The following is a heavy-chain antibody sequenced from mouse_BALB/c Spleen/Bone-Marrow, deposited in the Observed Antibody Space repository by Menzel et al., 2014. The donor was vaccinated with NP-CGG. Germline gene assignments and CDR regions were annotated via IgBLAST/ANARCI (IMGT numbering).Heavy chain of an antibody. Sequence: VQLQQSGAELVRPGASVKLSCTASGFNIKDTYIHWVKQRPEQGLEWIGRIDPANDNTKYDPKFQGKATITADTSSSTAYLQLSSLTSEDTAVYYCARGCTVGRFAYWGQGTLVTVSA. D-gene: IGHD4-1*01. CDR2: IDPANDNT. V-gene: IGHV14-3*02. CDR1: GFNIKDTY. CDR3: ARGCTVGRFAY. J-gene: IGHJ3*01.